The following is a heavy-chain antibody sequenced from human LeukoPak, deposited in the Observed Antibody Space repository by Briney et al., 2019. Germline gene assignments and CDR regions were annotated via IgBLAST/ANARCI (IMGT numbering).Heavy chain of an antibody. V-gene: IGHV1-2*02. D-gene: IGHD5-24*01. Sequence: ASVKVSCKASGYTFTGYYMHWVRQAPGQGLEWMGWINPNSGGTNYAQKFQGRVTMTRDTSISTAYMELSRLRSDDTAVYYCARAVRSDGYRPPFDYWGQGTLVTVSS. J-gene: IGHJ4*02. CDR2: INPNSGGT. CDR3: ARAVRSDGYRPPFDY. CDR1: GYTFTGYY.